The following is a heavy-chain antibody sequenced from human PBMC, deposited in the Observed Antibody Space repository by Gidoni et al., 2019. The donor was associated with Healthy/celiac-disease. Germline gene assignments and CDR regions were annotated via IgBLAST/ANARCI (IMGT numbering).Heavy chain of an antibody. J-gene: IGHJ6*03. Sequence: QVQLVQSGAEVKKPGSSVKVSCKASGGTFSSYAISWVRQAPGQGLEWMGGIIPIFGTANYAQKFQGRVTITADKSTSTAYMELSSLRSEDTAVYYCASYDSSGWYEGPYYYYMDVWGKGTTVTVSS. V-gene: IGHV1-69*06. CDR3: ASYDSSGWYEGPYYYYMDV. CDR1: GGTFSSYA. CDR2: IIPIFGTA. D-gene: IGHD6-19*01.